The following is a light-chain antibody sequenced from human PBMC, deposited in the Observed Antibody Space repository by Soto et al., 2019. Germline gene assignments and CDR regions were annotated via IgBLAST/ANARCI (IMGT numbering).Light chain of an antibody. CDR1: QDINKN. CDR2: DAS. V-gene: IGKV1-33*01. J-gene: IGKJ5*01. Sequence: DIPMTQSPSSLSASVGDRVTITCQASQDINKNLIWYQQKPGKAPKLMIYDASDLETGVPSKFSGSGSGTGFTLTISSRQPEDFATYYCQQYESLPLTFGQGTRLEIK. CDR3: QQYESLPLT.